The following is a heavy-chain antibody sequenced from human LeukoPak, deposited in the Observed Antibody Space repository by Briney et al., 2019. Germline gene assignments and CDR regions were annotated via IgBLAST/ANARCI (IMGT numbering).Heavy chain of an antibody. CDR3: AKSSGSLFDP. CDR1: GGSISSYY. Sequence: SETLSLTCTVSGGSISSYYWSWLRQPPGKGLEWLGSIYHSGSTYYNPSLKSRVTMSADTSKNQFSLRLSSVTAADTAVYYCAKSSGSLFDPWGQGTLVTVSS. J-gene: IGHJ5*02. CDR2: IYHSGST. V-gene: IGHV4-59*04. D-gene: IGHD3-10*01.